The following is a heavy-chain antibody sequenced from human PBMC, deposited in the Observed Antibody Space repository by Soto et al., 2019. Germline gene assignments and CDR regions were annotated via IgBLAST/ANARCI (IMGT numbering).Heavy chain of an antibody. V-gene: IGHV3-23*01. CDR1: GFTFSNYA. CDR2: ISGSGGST. D-gene: IGHD1-1*01. CDR3: AKDILKTGLDGFEI. J-gene: IGHJ3*02. Sequence: EVQLLESGGGTVPPGGSLRLSCAASGFTFSNYAMSWVRQAPGRGLEWVLAISGSGGSTYHADSVKGRIAISRDNSKNTLFLQMNSLRAEDTAIYYCAKDILKTGLDGFEIWGQGTMVTVSS.